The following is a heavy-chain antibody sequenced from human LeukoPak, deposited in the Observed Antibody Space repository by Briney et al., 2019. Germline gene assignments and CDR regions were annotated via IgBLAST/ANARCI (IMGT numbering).Heavy chain of an antibody. CDR1: GFTFTSHW. CDR2: INTDGSDV. V-gene: IGHV3-74*01. Sequence: GGSLRLSCAASGFTFTSHWMSWVRQAPGKGPVWVSLINTDGSDVRYADSVKGRFTVSRDNAKNTLYLQMNSLRAEDTAVYYCAKMGTYDAFDIWGQGTMVTVSS. D-gene: IGHD2-8*01. J-gene: IGHJ3*02. CDR3: AKMGTYDAFDI.